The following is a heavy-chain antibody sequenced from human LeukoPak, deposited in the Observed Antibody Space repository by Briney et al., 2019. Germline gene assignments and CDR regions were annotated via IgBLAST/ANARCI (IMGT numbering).Heavy chain of an antibody. CDR3: ANSRVAAAGWRGYYYYGMDV. CDR1: GFTFSSYG. J-gene: IGHJ6*02. D-gene: IGHD6-13*01. Sequence: GRSLRLSCAASGFTFSSYGMHWVRQAPGKGLEWVAVISYDGSNKYYADSVKGRFTISRDNSKNTLYLQMNSLRAEDTAVYYCANSRVAAAGWRGYYYYGMDVWGQGTTVTASS. CDR2: ISYDGSNK. V-gene: IGHV3-30*18.